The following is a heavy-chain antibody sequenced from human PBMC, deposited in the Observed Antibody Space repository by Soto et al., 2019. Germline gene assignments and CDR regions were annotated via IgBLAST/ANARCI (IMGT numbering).Heavy chain of an antibody. CDR1: GVSITPYF. J-gene: IGHJ2*01. CDR2: IYASGRT. Sequence: GPGLVKPSETLSLTCTVSGVSITPYFWSWIRQPAGKAPEWVGHIYASGRTTYNPSLKSRVTMFVSQTQVSLRLTSVTAADTAVYYCARHFDVDPSLDQYYFDLWGRGALVTVSS. D-gene: IGHD3-9*01. V-gene: IGHV4-4*07. CDR3: ARHFDVDPSLDQYYFDL.